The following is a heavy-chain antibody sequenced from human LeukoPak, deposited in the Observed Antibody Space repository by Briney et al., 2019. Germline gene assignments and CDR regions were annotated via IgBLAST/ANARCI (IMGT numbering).Heavy chain of an antibody. Sequence: GGSLRLSCAASGFTFTSYAMSWVRQAPGKGLEWVSAIYGSGGRTYYADSVKGRFTISRDNSKNTLYLQMNSLRAEDTAVYYCAKGGPYYYGSGSSPFDYWGQGTLVTVSS. CDR3: AKGGPYYYGSGSSPFDY. V-gene: IGHV3-23*01. CDR1: GFTFTSYA. J-gene: IGHJ4*02. CDR2: IYGSGGRT. D-gene: IGHD3-10*01.